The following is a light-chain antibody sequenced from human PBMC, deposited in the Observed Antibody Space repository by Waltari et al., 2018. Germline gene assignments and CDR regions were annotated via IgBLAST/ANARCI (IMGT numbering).Light chain of an antibody. CDR1: SSDVGGSNY. Sequence: QSALTPPASGSGSPGQSIAVSCTGTSSDVGGSNYVSWYQQYPGKGPKLLTSGVSDRPSGISDRFSGSKSGNTASLTISGLQAEDEADYYCSSYSTINTRVFGPGTKVTVL. CDR2: GVS. CDR3: SSYSTINTRV. V-gene: IGLV2-14*01. J-gene: IGLJ1*01.